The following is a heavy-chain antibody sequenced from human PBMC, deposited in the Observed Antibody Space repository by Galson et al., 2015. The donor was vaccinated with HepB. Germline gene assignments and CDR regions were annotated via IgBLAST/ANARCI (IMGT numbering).Heavy chain of an antibody. CDR2: INPNSGGT. CDR3: ASKPYGDYDELRRGYYYYYMDV. V-gene: IGHV1-2*06. J-gene: IGHJ6*03. CDR1: GYTFTGYY. Sequence: SVKVSCKASGYTFTGYYMHWVRQAPGQGLEWMGRINPNSGGTNYAQKFQGRVTMTRDTSISTAYMELSRLRSDDTAVYYCASKPYGDYDELRRGYYYYYMDVWGKGTTVTVSS. D-gene: IGHD4-17*01.